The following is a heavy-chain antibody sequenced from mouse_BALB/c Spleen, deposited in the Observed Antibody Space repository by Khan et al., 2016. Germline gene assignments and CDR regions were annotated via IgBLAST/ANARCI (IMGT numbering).Heavy chain of an antibody. CDR2: INPDSGTI. D-gene: IGHD2-14*01. V-gene: IGHV4-1*02. J-gene: IGHJ3*01. Sequence: EVKLLESGGGLVQPGGSLKVSCAASGFDFSRYWMSWVRQAPGKGLEWIGEINPDSGTINYTPSLKVKFIISRDNAKNTLYLQMSKVRSEDTALYYCARTGYDEYLVNWGQGTLVTVSA. CDR1: GFDFSRYW. CDR3: ARTGYDEYLVN.